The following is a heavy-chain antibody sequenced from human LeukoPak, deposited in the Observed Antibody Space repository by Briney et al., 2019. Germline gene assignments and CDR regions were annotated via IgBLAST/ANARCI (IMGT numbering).Heavy chain of an antibody. CDR3: ARARSGYLNWFDP. Sequence: PSETLSLTCTVSGGSISSSSYYWGWIRQPPGKGLEWIGSIYYSGSTYYNPSLKSRVTISVDTSKNQFSLKLSSVTAADTAVYYCARARSGYLNWFDPWGQGTLVTVSS. J-gene: IGHJ5*02. CDR1: GGSISSSSYY. D-gene: IGHD3-3*01. V-gene: IGHV4-39*07. CDR2: IYYSGST.